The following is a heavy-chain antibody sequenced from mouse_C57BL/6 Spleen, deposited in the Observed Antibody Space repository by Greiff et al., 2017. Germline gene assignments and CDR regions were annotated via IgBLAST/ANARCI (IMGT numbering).Heavy chain of an antibody. V-gene: IGHV1-55*01. CDR3: ARGDGYYDYAMDY. CDR1: GYTFTSYW. Sequence: QVQLQQPGAELVKPGASVKMSCKASGYTFTSYWITWVKQRPGQGLEWIGDIYPGSGSTTYNEKFKSKATLTVDTSSSTAYMQLSSLTSEDSAVEYCARGDGYYDYAMDYWGQGTSVTVSS. CDR2: IYPGSGST. J-gene: IGHJ4*01. D-gene: IGHD2-3*01.